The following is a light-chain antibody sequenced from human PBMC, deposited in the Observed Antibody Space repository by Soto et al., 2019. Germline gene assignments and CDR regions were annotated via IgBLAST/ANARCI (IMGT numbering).Light chain of an antibody. V-gene: IGKV3-20*01. CDR1: QSVVTTS. CDR3: HPYGGPRWT. Sequence: EIVSTQSPGTLSLSPLVRPTLSGRSSQSVVTTSLAWYQQKPGQAPRLIIYGASNRAKGITDRFSGRGSGTDFTLTISRLEPEDCAVYYCHPYGGPRWTFGQGTKVEIK. CDR2: GAS. J-gene: IGKJ1*01.